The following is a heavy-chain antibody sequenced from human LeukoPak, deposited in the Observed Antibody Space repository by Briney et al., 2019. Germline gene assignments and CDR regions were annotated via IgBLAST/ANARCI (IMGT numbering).Heavy chain of an antibody. J-gene: IGHJ4*02. Sequence: GGSLRLSCAASGLTFSSDWIHWVRQVPGKGLVWVSRINSDASTINYADSVKGRFTISRDNSKNTLYLQMNSLRAEDTAVYYCAREASSFDYWGQGTLVTVSS. CDR2: INSDASTI. CDR1: GLTFSSDW. V-gene: IGHV3-74*01. CDR3: AREASSFDY.